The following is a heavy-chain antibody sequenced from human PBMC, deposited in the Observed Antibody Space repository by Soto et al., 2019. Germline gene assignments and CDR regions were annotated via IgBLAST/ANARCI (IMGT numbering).Heavy chain of an antibody. D-gene: IGHD2-2*01. CDR1: GGSISSSSYY. CDR2: IYYSGST. Sequence: SETLSLTCTVSGGSISSSSYYWGWIRQPPGKGLEWIGSIYYSGSTYYNPSLKSRVTISVDTSKNQFSLTLSSVTAADTAVYYCARHLLGYCSSTSCPYNWFDPWGQGTLVTV. CDR3: ARHLLGYCSSTSCPYNWFDP. J-gene: IGHJ5*02. V-gene: IGHV4-39*01.